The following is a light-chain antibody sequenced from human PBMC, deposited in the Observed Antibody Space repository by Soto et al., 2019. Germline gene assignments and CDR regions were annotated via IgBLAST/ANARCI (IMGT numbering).Light chain of an antibody. CDR3: QQLRMYPST. CDR1: QDIAIY. Sequence: IQLNQSPSSLSASVGDRVTITCRASQDIAIYLAWYQQKPGEAPKLLIYAASTLSGGVPSRFSGSGSGTAFALTITSLQAEDFASYYCQQLRMYPSTFGGGTKVEIK. V-gene: IGKV1-9*01. CDR2: AAS. J-gene: IGKJ4*01.